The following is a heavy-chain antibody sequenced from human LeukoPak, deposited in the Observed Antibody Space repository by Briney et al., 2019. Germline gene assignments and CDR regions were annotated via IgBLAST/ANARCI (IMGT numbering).Heavy chain of an antibody. CDR3: ARGAHYFDS. CDR1: GGSITSYY. J-gene: IGHJ4*02. Sequence: PSETLSLTCTVSGGSITSYYWNWIRQPPGKELEWIGFISYSGSTNYNPSLKSRVTISVDTSKNQFSLNLSSVTAADMAMYYCARGAHYFDSWGQGALVTISS. CDR2: ISYSGST. V-gene: IGHV4-59*01.